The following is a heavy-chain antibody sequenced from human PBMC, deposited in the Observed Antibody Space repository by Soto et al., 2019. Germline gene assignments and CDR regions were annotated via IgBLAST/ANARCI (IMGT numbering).Heavy chain of an antibody. V-gene: IGHV1-8*01. J-gene: IGHJ4*02. CDR2: INPSSGNI. CDR1: GDTFTTYD. CDR3: ARGRASGSYYLLDY. D-gene: IGHD3-10*01. Sequence: GASVKVSCKASGDTFTTYDINWVRQATGHGLEWMGRINPSSGNIGYAQRFQGRVTMTRDTAIRTAYMEVSSLRSDDTAVYYCARGRASGSYYLLDYWGQGTLVTVSS.